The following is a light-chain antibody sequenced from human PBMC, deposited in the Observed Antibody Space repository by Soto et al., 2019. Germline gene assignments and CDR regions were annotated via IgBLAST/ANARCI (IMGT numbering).Light chain of an antibody. Sequence: QSALTQPASVAGSPGQSITISCTGTSSDVANYNYVSWYQQRPNKAPKLMIFEGTKRPSGVSDRFSASKSGYTASLTISGLRAEDEANYYCCSYAGGTTWVFGGGTKLTVL. V-gene: IGLV2-23*01. CDR1: SSDVANYNY. CDR3: CSYAGGTTWV. CDR2: EGT. J-gene: IGLJ3*02.